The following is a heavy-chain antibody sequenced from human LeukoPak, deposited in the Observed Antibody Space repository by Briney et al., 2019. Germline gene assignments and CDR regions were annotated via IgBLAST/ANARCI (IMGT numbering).Heavy chain of an antibody. CDR1: GFTFSSYA. CDR2: ISSNGGST. J-gene: IGHJ4*02. CDR3: ARASSGWYGY. Sequence: PGGSLRLSCVVSGFTFSSYAMHWVREAPGKGLEYVSAISSNGGSTYYASSVKGSFTISRDNSKNTLYLQMGSLRVEDMAVYYCARASSGWYGYWGQGTLVTVSS. V-gene: IGHV3-64*01. D-gene: IGHD6-19*01.